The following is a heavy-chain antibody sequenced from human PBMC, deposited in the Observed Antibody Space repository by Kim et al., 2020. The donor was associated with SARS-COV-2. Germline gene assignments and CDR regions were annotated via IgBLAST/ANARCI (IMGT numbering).Heavy chain of an antibody. CDR3: ARGQYYDSGRFGRAFDI. D-gene: IGHD3-10*01. J-gene: IGHJ3*02. V-gene: IGHV4-34*01. CDR2: INHSGST. Sequence: SETLSLTCAVYGGSFSGYYWSWIRQPLGKGLEWIGEINHSGSTNYNPSLKSRVIISVDTTTNHFSLKLSSVTAADTAVHYCARGQYYDSGRFGRAFDIWGQGTMVTVSS. CDR1: GGSFSGYY.